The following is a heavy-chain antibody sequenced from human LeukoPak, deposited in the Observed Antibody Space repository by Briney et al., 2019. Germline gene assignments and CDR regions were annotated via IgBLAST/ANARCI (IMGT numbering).Heavy chain of an antibody. CDR2: VSYSGKT. CDR3: ACLTTADAFDI. Sequence: PSETLSLTCTVSGGSISNYLWSWIRQPPGKGLEWIGYVSYSGKTDYTPSPKSRVTISLDASNNHFSLKLSSVTAADTAVYYCACLTTADAFDIWGQGTMVTVSS. CDR1: GGSISNYL. J-gene: IGHJ3*02. V-gene: IGHV4-59*13. D-gene: IGHD3-22*01.